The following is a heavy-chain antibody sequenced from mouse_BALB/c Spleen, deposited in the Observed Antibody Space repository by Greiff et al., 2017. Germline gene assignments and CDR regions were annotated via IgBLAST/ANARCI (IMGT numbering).Heavy chain of an antibody. V-gene: IGHV2-9*02. CDR2: IWAGGST. J-gene: IGHJ3*01. CDR3: ARPTTAFAY. CDR1: GFSLTSYG. Sequence: VKVVESGPGLVAPSQSLSITCTVSGFSLTSYGVHWVRQPPGKGLEWLGVIWAGGSTNYNSALMSRLSISKDNSKSQVFLKMNSLQTDDTAMYYCARPTTAFAYWGQGTLVTVSA. D-gene: IGHD1-2*01.